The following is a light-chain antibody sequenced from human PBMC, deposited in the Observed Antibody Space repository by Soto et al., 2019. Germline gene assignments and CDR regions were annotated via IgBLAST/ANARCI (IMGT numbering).Light chain of an antibody. CDR3: LQDFNYPWT. CDR1: QDIRND. CDR2: AAS. V-gene: IGKV1-6*01. J-gene: IGKJ1*01. Sequence: AIQMTQSPSSLSASVGDRVTITCRASQDIRNDLGWYQQKPGKTPKLLIFAASSLQSGVTSRFSGSGSGTDFTLTISSLQHEDFANYYCLQDFNYPWTFGQGTKVEIE.